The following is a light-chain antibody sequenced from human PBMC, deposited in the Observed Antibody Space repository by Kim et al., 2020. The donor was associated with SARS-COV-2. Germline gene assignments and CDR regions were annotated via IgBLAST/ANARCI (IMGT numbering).Light chain of an antibody. Sequence: EIVMTQSPATLSVSPGERATLSGRASQHIGSSLAWYQQKPGQAPRLLIYRASTRATGVPVRFSGSGSETEFTLTISSLQSEDFAIYYCQQYETWYTFGQGTKLEI. CDR3: QQYETWYT. CDR1: QHIGSS. CDR2: RAS. J-gene: IGKJ2*01. V-gene: IGKV3-15*01.